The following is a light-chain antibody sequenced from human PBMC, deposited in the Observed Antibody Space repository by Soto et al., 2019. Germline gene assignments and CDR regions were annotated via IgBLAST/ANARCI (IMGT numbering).Light chain of an antibody. CDR2: DVT. Sequence: QSVLTQPASVSGSPGQSITISCTGTSSDVGGYNSVSWYRQDPGKAPKLIIYDVTYWPSGVSNRFFGSKSGNTASLTISGLQSEDEADYHCSSFTSSITYVFGTGTKVTVL. CDR3: SSFTSSITYV. V-gene: IGLV2-14*01. CDR1: SSDVGGYNS. J-gene: IGLJ1*01.